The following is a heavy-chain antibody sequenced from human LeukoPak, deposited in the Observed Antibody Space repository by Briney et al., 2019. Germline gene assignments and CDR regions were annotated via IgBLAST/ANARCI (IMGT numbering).Heavy chain of an antibody. V-gene: IGHV4-39*07. Sequence: SETLSLTCTVSGGSISSSSYYWGWIRQPPGKGLEWIGSIYYSGSTYYNPSLKSRVTISVDTSKNQFSLKLSSVTAADTAVYYCARGTVPHGYYYYMDVWGKGTTVTVSS. CDR2: IYYSGST. J-gene: IGHJ6*03. CDR3: ARGTVPHGYYYYMDV. CDR1: GGSISSSSYY. D-gene: IGHD1-1*01.